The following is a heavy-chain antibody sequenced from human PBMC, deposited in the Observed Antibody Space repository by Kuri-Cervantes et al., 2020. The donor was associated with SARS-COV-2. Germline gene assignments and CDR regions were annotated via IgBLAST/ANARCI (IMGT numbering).Heavy chain of an antibody. CDR1: GFTVSSNY. V-gene: IGHV3-11*01. Sequence: GESLKISCAASGFTVSSNYMSWIRQAPGKGLEWVSYISSSGSTIYYADSVKGRFTISRGNAKNSLYLQMNSLRAEDTAVYYCAREEGGCSGGSCFYFDYWGQGTLVTVSS. CDR2: ISSSGSTI. CDR3: AREEGGCSGGSCFYFDY. J-gene: IGHJ4*02. D-gene: IGHD2-15*01.